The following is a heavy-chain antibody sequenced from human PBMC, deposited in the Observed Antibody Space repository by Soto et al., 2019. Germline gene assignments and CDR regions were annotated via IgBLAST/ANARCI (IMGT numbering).Heavy chain of an antibody. CDR2: ISYDGSNK. CDR3: AKDRVVATINFCGMDV. J-gene: IGHJ6*02. CDR1: GFTFSSYG. Sequence: QVQLVESGGGVVQPGRSLRLSCAASGFTFSSYGMHWVRQAPGKGLEWVAVISYDGSNKYYADSVKGRLTISRDNSKNTLYLQMNSLRAEDTAGYYCAKDRVVATINFCGMDVWGQGTTVTVSS. V-gene: IGHV3-30*18. D-gene: IGHD5-12*01.